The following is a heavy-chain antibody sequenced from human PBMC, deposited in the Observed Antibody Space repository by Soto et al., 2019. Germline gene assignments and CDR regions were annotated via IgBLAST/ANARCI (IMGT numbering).Heavy chain of an antibody. CDR1: GYTFTSYG. J-gene: IGHJ5*02. CDR2: INAANGDT. D-gene: IGHD6-13*01. CDR3: VGRHVSATGIDWFDP. Sequence: ASVKVSCKASGYTFTSYGIHCVRQAPGQRLEWMGWINAANGDTKYSPKFQGRVTITRDTSASTAYMELSSLRSEDTAVYYCVGRHVSATGIDWFDPWGQGTLVTVSS. V-gene: IGHV1-3*01.